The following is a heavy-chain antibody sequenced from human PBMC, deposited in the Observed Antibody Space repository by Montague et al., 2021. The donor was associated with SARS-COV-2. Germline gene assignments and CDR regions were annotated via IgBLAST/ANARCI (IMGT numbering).Heavy chain of an antibody. J-gene: IGHJ4*03. CDR3: ARRLGGSGWLDY. V-gene: IGHV4-39*01. D-gene: IGHD6-25*01. CDR1: GGSISSGSYY. CDR2: IHSSGTT. Sequence: SETLSLTCTVAGGSISSGSYYWGWFRQPPGKGLEWIGNIHSSGTTYYKSRVTISVDTSKNQFSLKMTSVTAADTAVYYCARRLGGSGWLDYWGQGTTVTVSS.